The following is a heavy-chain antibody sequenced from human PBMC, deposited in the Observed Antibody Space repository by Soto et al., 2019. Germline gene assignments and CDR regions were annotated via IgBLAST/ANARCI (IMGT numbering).Heavy chain of an antibody. D-gene: IGHD5-12*01. V-gene: IGHV3-23*01. CDR2: ISGSGGST. J-gene: IGHJ5*02. CDR3: ARNGRDGYTYNSFDP. Sequence: GSLRLSCAASGFTFSSYAMSWVRQAPGKGLEWVSAISGSGGSTYYADSVKGRFTISRDNSKNTLYLQMNSLRAEDTAVYYCARNGRDGYTYNSFDPWGQGTLVTVSS. CDR1: GFTFSSYA.